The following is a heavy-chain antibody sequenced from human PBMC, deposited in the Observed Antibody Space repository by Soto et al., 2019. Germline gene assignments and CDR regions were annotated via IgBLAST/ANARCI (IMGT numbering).Heavy chain of an antibody. CDR2: IHPGESDT. CDR3: ARVTERAYYYYGMDV. J-gene: IGHJ6*02. V-gene: IGHV5-51*01. D-gene: IGHD1-1*01. CDR1: GYSFTTYW. Sequence: GESLKISCTSYGYSFTTYWIAWVRQMPGKGLEWMGSIHPGESDTRYSPSFQGQVTISADRSITTAYLQWSSLKASDTAVYYCARVTERAYYYYGMDVWGQGTTVTVSS.